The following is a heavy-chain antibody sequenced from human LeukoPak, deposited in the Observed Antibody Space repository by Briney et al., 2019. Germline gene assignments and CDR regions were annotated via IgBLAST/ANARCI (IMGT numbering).Heavy chain of an antibody. J-gene: IGHJ3*02. CDR3: ARGVLDGSGYYEGAAFDI. D-gene: IGHD3-22*01. CDR2: IYYSGST. V-gene: IGHV4-39*01. CDR1: GGSISSSSYY. Sequence: SETLSLTCTVAGGSISSSSYYWGGIRQPPGKGLEWIASIYYSGSTYYTPSLKSRGTISVDTSKHQSSLKLSSVTAADTAVYYCARGVLDGSGYYEGAAFDICGQGTMVTVSS.